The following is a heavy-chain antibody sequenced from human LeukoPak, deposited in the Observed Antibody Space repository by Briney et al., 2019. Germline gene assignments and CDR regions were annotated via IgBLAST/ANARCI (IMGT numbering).Heavy chain of an antibody. V-gene: IGHV3-30*18. CDR2: ISYDGGNK. J-gene: IGHJ4*02. CDR3: AKADGSAWYRGDY. D-gene: IGHD6-19*01. Sequence: GGSLRLSCAASGFTFSSYGMHWVRQAPGKGLEWVAVISYDGGNKYYADSVKGRFTVSRDNSKNTLSLQMYSLRAEDTALYYCAKADGSAWYRGDYWGQGTLVTVSS. CDR1: GFTFSSYG.